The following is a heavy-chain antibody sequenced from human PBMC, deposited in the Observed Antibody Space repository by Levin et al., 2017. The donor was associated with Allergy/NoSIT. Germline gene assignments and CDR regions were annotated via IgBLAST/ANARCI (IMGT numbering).Heavy chain of an antibody. CDR2: IYYSGST. CDR1: GGSISSYY. J-gene: IGHJ4*02. Sequence: SQTLSLTCTVSGGSISSYYWSWIRQPPGKGLEWIGYIYYSGSTNYNPSLKSRVTISVDTSKNQFSLKLSSVTAADTAVYYCASYRPNYYFDYWGQGTLVTVSS. D-gene: IGHD1-7*01. V-gene: IGHV4-59*01. CDR3: ASYRPNYYFDY.